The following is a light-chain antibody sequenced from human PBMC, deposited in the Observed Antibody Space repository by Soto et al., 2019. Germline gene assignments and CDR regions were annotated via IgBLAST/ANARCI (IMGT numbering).Light chain of an antibody. CDR2: DVS. V-gene: IGLV2-14*03. Sequence: QSVLTQPASVSGSPGESITISCTVTSSDVGGYNYVSWYQQHPGKAPKLMIYDVSHRPSGISNRFSGSKSGNTASLTISGLQAEDEADYFYSSFRRSNSFVFGTGTKATVL. CDR1: SSDVGGYNY. CDR3: SSFRRSNSFV. J-gene: IGLJ1*01.